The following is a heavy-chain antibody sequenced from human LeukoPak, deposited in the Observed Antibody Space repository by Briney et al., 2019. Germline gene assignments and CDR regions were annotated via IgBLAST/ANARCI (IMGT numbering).Heavy chain of an antibody. Sequence: SETLSLTCTVSGGSISSTSYYWGWIRQPPGKGLEWIGSIYYSGSTYYKPSLKSRVTISVDTSKNQFSLKLSSVTAADTAVYYCARAWRWLPLDYWGQGTLVTVSS. CDR3: ARAWRWLPLDY. CDR2: IYYSGST. V-gene: IGHV4-39*07. D-gene: IGHD2-15*01. CDR1: GGSISSTSYY. J-gene: IGHJ4*02.